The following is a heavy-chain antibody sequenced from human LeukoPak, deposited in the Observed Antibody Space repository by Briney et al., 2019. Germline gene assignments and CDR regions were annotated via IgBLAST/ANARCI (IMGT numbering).Heavy chain of an antibody. V-gene: IGHV3-23*01. J-gene: IGHJ4*01. CDR2: ISGNGGRT. CDR1: GFTFSSYA. CDR3: ARRKEYYGTVDY. Sequence: GGSLRLSCAASGFTFSSYAMSWVRQAPGKGLEWVSHISGNGGRTFYADSVKGRFTISRDNTKNTLYLQINTLRAEDTAVYYCARRKEYYGTVDYRGQGTLVTVSP. D-gene: IGHD3-10*01.